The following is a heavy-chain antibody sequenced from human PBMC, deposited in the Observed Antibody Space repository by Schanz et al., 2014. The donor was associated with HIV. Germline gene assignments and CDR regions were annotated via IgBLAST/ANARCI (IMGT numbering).Heavy chain of an antibody. Sequence: EVQLVESGGDFVEPGESLRLSCAASGFAFSDAWMTWVRQAPGKGLEWVSAITGSSAHTYYADSVKGRFTISRDNSKNTLYLQMNGLRAEDTAVYYCANSGYCTNGICYTRGDGMDVWGQGTTVTVSS. J-gene: IGHJ6*02. CDR2: ITGSSAHT. D-gene: IGHD2-8*01. V-gene: IGHV3-23*04. CDR1: GFAFSDAW. CDR3: ANSGYCTNGICYTRGDGMDV.